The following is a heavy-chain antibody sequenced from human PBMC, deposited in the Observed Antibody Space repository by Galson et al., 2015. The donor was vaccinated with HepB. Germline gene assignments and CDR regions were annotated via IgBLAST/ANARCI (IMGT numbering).Heavy chain of an antibody. J-gene: IGHJ4*02. V-gene: IGHV4-39*01. CDR1: GGSISSSSYY. D-gene: IGHD1-26*01. CDR2: IYYSGST. CDR3: ARAVEWELLPGVDYFDY. Sequence: SETLSLTCTVSGGSISSSSYYWGWIRQPPGKGLEWIGSIYYSGSTYYNPSLKSRVTISVDTSKNQFSLKLSSVTAADTAVYYCARAVEWELLPGVDYFDYWGQGTLVTVSS.